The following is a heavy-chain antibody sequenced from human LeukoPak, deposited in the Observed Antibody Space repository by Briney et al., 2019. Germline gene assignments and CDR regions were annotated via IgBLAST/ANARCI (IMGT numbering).Heavy chain of an antibody. CDR3: AKERDSVLLWFGEYQPYYFDY. J-gene: IGHJ4*02. Sequence: GGSLRLSCAASGFTFSSYAMSWVRQAPGKGLGWVSAISGSGVRTYYADSVKGRFTISRDNSKNTLYLQMNSMRAEDTAVYYCAKERDSVLLWFGEYQPYYFDYWGQGTLVTVSS. V-gene: IGHV3-23*01. CDR1: GFTFSSYA. D-gene: IGHD3-10*01. CDR2: ISGSGVRT.